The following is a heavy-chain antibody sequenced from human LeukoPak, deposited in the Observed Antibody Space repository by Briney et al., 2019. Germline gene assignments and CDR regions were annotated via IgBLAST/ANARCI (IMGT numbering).Heavy chain of an antibody. CDR1: GFTFSSYS. V-gene: IGHV3-48*04. Sequence: PGGSLRLSCAASGFTFSSYSMNWVRQAPGKGLEWVSYISSSSSTIYYADSVKGRFTISRDNAKNSLYLQMNSLRAEDTAVYYCARGYQLLSNNWFDPWGQGTLVTVSS. J-gene: IGHJ5*02. CDR3: ARGYQLLSNNWFDP. D-gene: IGHD2-2*01. CDR2: ISSSSSTI.